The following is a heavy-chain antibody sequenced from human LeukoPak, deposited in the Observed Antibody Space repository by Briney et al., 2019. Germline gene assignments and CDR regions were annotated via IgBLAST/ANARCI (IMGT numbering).Heavy chain of an antibody. CDR1: GYTLTELS. Sequence: GASVKVSCKVSGYTLTELSMHWVRQAPGKGLEWMGGFDPEDGETIYAQKFQGRVTMTEDTSTDTAYMELSSLRSEDTAVYYCATSCSSTSCYHLDYWGQGTLVTVSS. V-gene: IGHV1-24*01. J-gene: IGHJ4*02. D-gene: IGHD2-2*01. CDR2: FDPEDGET. CDR3: ATSCSSTSCYHLDY.